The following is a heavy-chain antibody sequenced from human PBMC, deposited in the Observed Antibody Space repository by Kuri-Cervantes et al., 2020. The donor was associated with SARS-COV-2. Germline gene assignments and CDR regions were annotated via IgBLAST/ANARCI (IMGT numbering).Heavy chain of an antibody. V-gene: IGHV1-69*13. CDR2: IIPIFGTA. D-gene: IGHD6-13*01. J-gene: IGHJ3*02. CDR1: GGTFSSYA. CDR3: AREPYSSSWYEGGGAFDI. Sequence: SVKVSCKASGGTFSSYAISWVRQAPGQGLEWMGGIIPIFGTANYAQKFQGRVTITADESTSTAYMELSSLRSEDTAVYYCAREPYSSSWYEGGGAFDIWGQGTMVTVSS.